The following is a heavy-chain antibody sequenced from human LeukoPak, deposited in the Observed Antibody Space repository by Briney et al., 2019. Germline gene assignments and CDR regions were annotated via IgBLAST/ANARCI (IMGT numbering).Heavy chain of an antibody. Sequence: GGSLRLSCAASGFTFSSNYMSWVRQAPGEGLEWVSVIYSGGSTYYADPVKGRFTISRDNSKNTLYLQMNSLRAEDTAVYYCARDSSGWYDYWGQGTLVTVSS. CDR3: ARDSSGWYDY. CDR1: GFTFSSNY. CDR2: IYSGGST. V-gene: IGHV3-53*01. J-gene: IGHJ4*02. D-gene: IGHD6-19*01.